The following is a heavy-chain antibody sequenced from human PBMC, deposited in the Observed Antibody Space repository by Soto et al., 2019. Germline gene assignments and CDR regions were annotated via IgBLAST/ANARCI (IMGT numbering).Heavy chain of an antibody. CDR2: IYWNGDK. CDR1: GFSLSTSGVG. D-gene: IGHD6-19*01. J-gene: IGHJ4*02. CDR3: AHRPSGWFFFDY. Sequence: QITLKESGPTLVKPTQTLTLTCTFSGFSLSTSGVGVGWIRQSPGKALQWLALIYWNGDKRYNPSLKTRLTFTKDTSKNQVVLTLTNMDTVDTATYYCAHRPSGWFFFDYWGQGTLVTVS. V-gene: IGHV2-5*01.